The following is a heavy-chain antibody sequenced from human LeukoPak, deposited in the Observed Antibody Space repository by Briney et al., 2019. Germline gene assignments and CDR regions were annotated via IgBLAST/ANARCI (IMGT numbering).Heavy chain of an antibody. Sequence: ASVKVSCKASGYTFTGYYMHWVRQAPGQGLEWMGWINPNSGGTNYAQKFQGRVTMTRDTSISTAYMELSRLRSDDTAVYYCARAPIVNSYYYYMDVWGKGTTVTVSS. D-gene: IGHD1-26*01. CDR1: GYTFTGYY. J-gene: IGHJ6*03. V-gene: IGHV1-2*02. CDR3: ARAPIVNSYYYYMDV. CDR2: INPNSGGT.